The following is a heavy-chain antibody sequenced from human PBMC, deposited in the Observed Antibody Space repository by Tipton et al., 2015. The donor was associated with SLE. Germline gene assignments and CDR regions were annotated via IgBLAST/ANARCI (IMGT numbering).Heavy chain of an antibody. CDR1: GGSISSHY. D-gene: IGHD2-15*01. Sequence: TLSLTCTVSGGSISSHYWSWIRQPPGKGLEWIGYIYYSGSTNYNPSLKSRVTISVYTSKNQFSLKLSSVTAADTAVYYCARGGGVALDFDYWGQGTLVTVSS. V-gene: IGHV4-59*11. CDR2: IYYSGST. J-gene: IGHJ4*02. CDR3: ARGGGVALDFDY.